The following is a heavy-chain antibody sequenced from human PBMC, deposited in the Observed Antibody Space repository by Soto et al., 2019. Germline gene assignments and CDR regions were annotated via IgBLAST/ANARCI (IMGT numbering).Heavy chain of an antibody. Sequence: QVQLVESGGSVVQPGRSLRLSCAASRFTFSSYGMNWVRQAPGKGLEWVAVISYDGSNKYYADSVKGRFTISRDNSKNTLYLQMNSLRAEDTAVYYCAKDRPSGSRPYYYGMDVWGQGTTVTVS. D-gene: IGHD1-26*01. J-gene: IGHJ6*02. CDR3: AKDRPSGSRPYYYGMDV. V-gene: IGHV3-30*18. CDR2: ISYDGSNK. CDR1: RFTFSSYG.